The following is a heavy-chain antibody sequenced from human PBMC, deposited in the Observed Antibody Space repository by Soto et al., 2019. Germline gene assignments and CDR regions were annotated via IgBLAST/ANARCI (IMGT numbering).Heavy chain of an antibody. J-gene: IGHJ4*02. D-gene: IGHD2-21*02. Sequence: QLHLVQSGAEVKKPGSSLKVSCKASGGTFSNSGISWVRQSPGQGLEWMGGIIPIFDTTNYAQKLQGRFTIIADESTNTIYMELNNLGSADTGVYYCARAPILVSVTLHENYFASWGQGTLLTVSS. V-gene: IGHV1-69*01. CDR3: ARAPILVSVTLHENYFAS. CDR2: IIPIFDTT. CDR1: GGTFSNSG.